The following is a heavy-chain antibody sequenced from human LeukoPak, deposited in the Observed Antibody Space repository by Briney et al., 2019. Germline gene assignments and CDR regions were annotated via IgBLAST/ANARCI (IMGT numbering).Heavy chain of an antibody. V-gene: IGHV5-51*01. D-gene: IGHD3-22*01. Sequence: GEALMISCRGSGCSFTSYWIGWVRQMPGEGVEVMGVIYPGDSVTIYSPSFHGKVTISADKSITTAYLQWSSQKASDTAMYYCARRDYYDSSGYYNDAFDIWGQGKMVTVSS. J-gene: IGHJ3*02. CDR3: ARRDYYDSSGYYNDAFDI. CDR2: IYPGDSVT. CDR1: GCSFTSYW.